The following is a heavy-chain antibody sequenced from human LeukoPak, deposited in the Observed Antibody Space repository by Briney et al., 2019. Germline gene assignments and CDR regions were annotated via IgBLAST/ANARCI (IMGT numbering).Heavy chain of an antibody. CDR2: IKQDGSEK. J-gene: IGHJ4*02. Sequence: GGSLKLSCAASGFTFSTYWMSWVRRAQGKGRGWVANIKQDGSEKYYVDSVKGRFTISRDNAKNSLYLQMNSLRAEDTAVYYCARVPNYYYDSSRYYRFDYWGQGTLVTVSS. CDR1: GFTFSTYW. V-gene: IGHV3-7*01. D-gene: IGHD3-22*01. CDR3: ARVPNYYYDSSRYYRFDY.